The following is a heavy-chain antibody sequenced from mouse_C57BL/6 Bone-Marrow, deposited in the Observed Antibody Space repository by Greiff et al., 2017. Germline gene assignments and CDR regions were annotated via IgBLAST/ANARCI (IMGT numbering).Heavy chain of an antibody. J-gene: IGHJ4*01. V-gene: IGHV5-12*01. CDR2: ISNGGGST. CDR3: AREIGLGAMDY. CDR1: GFTFSDYY. Sequence: EVMLVESGGGLVQPGGSLKLSCAASGFTFSDYYMYWVRQTPEKRLEWVAYISNGGGSTYYPDTVKGRFTISRDNAKNTLYLQMSRLKSEDTAMYYCAREIGLGAMDYWGQGTSVTVSS. D-gene: IGHD2-4*01.